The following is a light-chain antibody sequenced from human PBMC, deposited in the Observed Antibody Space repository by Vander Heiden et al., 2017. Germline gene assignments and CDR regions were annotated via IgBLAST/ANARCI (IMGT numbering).Light chain of an antibody. CDR2: SVS. Sequence: DIQMTQSPSTLSASVGDRVTMSCRLSQSFGGWMAWYQQKPGRAPKLLIYSVSTVETGVPSRCSGDVSGTEFTLTINNLQPADIATYYCQHHHAFGPGTKLQIK. CDR1: QSFGGW. CDR3: QHHHA. J-gene: IGKJ2*01. V-gene: IGKV1-5*01.